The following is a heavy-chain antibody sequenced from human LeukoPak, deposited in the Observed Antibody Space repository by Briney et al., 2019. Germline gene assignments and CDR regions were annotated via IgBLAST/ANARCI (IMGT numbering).Heavy chain of an antibody. D-gene: IGHD5-12*01. Sequence: GGSLRLSCAASGFTFSSYNMNWVRQAPGKGLEWVSSISGSSSYIYYSDSVKGRFTISRDNAKKSLYLQMNSLRAEDTTVYYCARDLGYSGYARFDYWGQGTLVTVSS. CDR2: ISGSSSYI. CDR3: ARDLGYSGYARFDY. J-gene: IGHJ4*02. CDR1: GFTFSSYN. V-gene: IGHV3-21*01.